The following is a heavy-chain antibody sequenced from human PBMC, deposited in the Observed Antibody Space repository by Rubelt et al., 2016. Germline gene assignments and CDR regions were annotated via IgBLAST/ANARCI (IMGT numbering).Heavy chain of an antibody. Sequence: EVQLVESGGGLVQPGGSLRLSCAASGFTFSSYAMTWVRQAPGKGLEWVSAISASGGTTYYADPVRGRFTISRDNSKNTLYLQVTSLRAEDTAVYYCAKARPGSTGWLNWFDPWGQGTLVTVSS. D-gene: IGHD6-19*01. V-gene: IGHV3-23*04. CDR2: ISASGGTT. CDR3: AKARPGSTGWLNWFDP. CDR1: GFTFSSYA. J-gene: IGHJ5*02.